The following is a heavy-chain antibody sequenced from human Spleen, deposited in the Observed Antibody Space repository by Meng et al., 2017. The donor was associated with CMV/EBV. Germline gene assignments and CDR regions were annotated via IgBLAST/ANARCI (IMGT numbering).Heavy chain of an antibody. CDR3: ARGSSSGAFDY. CDR1: GGSISSGGYY. CDR2: IYYSGST. D-gene: IGHD4-17*01. Sequence: CTVSGGSISSGGYYWSWIRQHPGKGLEWIGYIYYSGSTYYNPSLKSRVTISVDTSKNQFSLKLSSVTAADTAVYYCARGSSSGAFDYWGQGTLVTVSS. V-gene: IGHV4-31*03. J-gene: IGHJ4*02.